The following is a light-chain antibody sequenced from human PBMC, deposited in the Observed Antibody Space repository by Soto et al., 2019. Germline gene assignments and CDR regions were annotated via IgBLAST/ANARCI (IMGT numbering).Light chain of an antibody. CDR1: SSNIGNSY. J-gene: IGLJ3*02. CDR2: DNN. Sequence: QSVLTQPPSVSAAPGQKVTISCSGSSSNIGNSYVSWYQQLPGTAPKLLIYDNNKRPSGIPDRFSGSKSGTSASLAISGLRSEDEADYYCATWDDSLSGWVFGGGTKLTVL. CDR3: ATWDDSLSGWV. V-gene: IGLV1-51*01.